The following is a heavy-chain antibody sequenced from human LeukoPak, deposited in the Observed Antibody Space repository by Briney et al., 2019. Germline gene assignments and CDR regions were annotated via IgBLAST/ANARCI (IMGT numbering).Heavy chain of an antibody. J-gene: IGHJ5*02. CDR3: ARDQNYYGSGSYYHFDNWFDP. V-gene: IGHV1-8*01. Sequence: ASVKVSRKASGYTFTSYDINWVRQATGQGLEWMGWMNPNSGNTGYAQKFQGRVTMTRNTSISTAYMELSSLRSEDTAVYYCARDQNYYGSGSYYHFDNWFDPWGQGTLVTVSS. CDR1: GYTFTSYD. D-gene: IGHD3-10*01. CDR2: MNPNSGNT.